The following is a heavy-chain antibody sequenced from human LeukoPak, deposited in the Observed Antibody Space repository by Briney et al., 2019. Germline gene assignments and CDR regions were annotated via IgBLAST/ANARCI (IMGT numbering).Heavy chain of an antibody. CDR3: ARLNSENALDY. V-gene: IGHV4-31*03. CDR2: IHYSGSA. Sequence: PSQTLSLTCTLSGGSISSGTYYWSWIRQHPGKGLEWIGYIHYSGSAYYNPSLKSRVSISVDTSKNQFSLKVSSVTAADTAVYYCARLNSENALDYWGQGILVTVSS. D-gene: IGHD2-8*01. J-gene: IGHJ4*02. CDR1: GGSISSGTYY.